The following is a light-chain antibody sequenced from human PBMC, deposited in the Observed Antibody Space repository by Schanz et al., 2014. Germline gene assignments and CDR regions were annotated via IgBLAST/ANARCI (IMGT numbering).Light chain of an antibody. CDR3: QQYNNWSFT. J-gene: IGKJ3*01. CDR2: GAS. CDR1: QGVRTN. Sequence: EIVMTQSPATLSVSPGERVTLSCRASQGVRTNLAWYQQRFGQPPRLLIYGASTRATGIPARFSGSGSGTEFTLTISSLQSEDFAVYYCQQYNNWSFTFGPGTKVDIK. V-gene: IGKV3-15*01.